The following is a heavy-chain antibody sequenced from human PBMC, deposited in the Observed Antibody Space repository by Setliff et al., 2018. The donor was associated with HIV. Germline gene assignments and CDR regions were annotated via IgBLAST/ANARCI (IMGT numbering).Heavy chain of an antibody. V-gene: IGHV3-7*01. CDR3: TRTSRAAY. D-gene: IGHD6-25*01. CDR2: IKKDGSDK. Sequence: LRLSCAASGFTFSNSWMTWVRQAPGKGLEWVANIKKDGSDKFYVDSVKGRFTISRDNAKSSLYLQMNSLRAEDTAVYYCTRTSRAAYWGRGTLVTVSS. CDR1: GFTFSNSW. J-gene: IGHJ4*02.